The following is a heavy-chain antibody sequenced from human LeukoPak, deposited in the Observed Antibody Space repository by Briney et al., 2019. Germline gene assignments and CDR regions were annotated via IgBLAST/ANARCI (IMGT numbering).Heavy chain of an antibody. CDR2: ISYDGSNK. J-gene: IGHJ4*02. CDR3: ASRHCSGGGCYFAGADPFDY. Sequence: GRSLRLSCAASGFTFSSYGMHWVRQAPGKGLEWVAVISYDGSNKYYADSVKGRFTISRDTSKNTLYLQMNSLRAEDTAVYYCASRHCSGGGCYFAGADPFDYWGQGTLVTVSS. D-gene: IGHD2-15*01. V-gene: IGHV3-30*03. CDR1: GFTFSSYG.